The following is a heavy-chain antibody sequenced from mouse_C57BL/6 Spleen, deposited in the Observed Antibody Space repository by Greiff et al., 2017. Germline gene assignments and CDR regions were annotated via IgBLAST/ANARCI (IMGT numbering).Heavy chain of an antibody. J-gene: IGHJ1*03. V-gene: IGHV1-52*01. CDR2: IDPSDSET. Sequence: QVQLQQPGAELVRPGSSVKLSCKASGYTFTSYWMHWVKQRPIQGLEWIGNIDPSDSETHYNQKFKDKATLTVDKSSSTAYMQLSSLPSEDSAVYYCARGPYWYFDVWCTGTTGTVSS. CDR1: GYTFTSYW. CDR3: ARGPYWYFDV.